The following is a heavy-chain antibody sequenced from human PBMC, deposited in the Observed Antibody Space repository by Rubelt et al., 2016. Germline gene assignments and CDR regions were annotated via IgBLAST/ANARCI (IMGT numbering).Heavy chain of an antibody. CDR2: IYYSGST. V-gene: IGHV4-59*01. D-gene: IGHD4-17*01. CDR3: ARGGDRDYGHY. J-gene: IGHJ4*02. CDR1: GASISSYY. Sequence: QVQLQESGPGLVKPSETLSLTCTVSGASISSYYWSWIRQPPGKGLEWIGYIYYSGSTSYNPSLKSRVTRLVDTSKNQFSLKLSAVTAADTAIYYCARGGDRDYGHYWGQGTLVTVSS.